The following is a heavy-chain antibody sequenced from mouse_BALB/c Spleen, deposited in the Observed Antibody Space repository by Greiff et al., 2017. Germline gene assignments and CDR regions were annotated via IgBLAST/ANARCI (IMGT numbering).Heavy chain of an antibody. J-gene: IGHJ2*01. V-gene: IGHV3-8*02. Sequence: VQLKESGPSLVKPSQTLSLTCSVTGDSITSGYWNWIRKFPGNKLEYMGYISYSGSTYYNPSLKSRISITRDTSKNQYYLQLNSVTTEDTATYYCARYSYDGYYYYFDYWGQGTTLTVSS. CDR1: GDSITSGY. CDR2: ISYSGST. D-gene: IGHD2-3*01. CDR3: ARYSYDGYYYYFDY.